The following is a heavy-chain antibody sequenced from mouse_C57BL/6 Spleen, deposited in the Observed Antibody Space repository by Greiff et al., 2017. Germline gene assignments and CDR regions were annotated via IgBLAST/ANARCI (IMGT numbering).Heavy chain of an antibody. CDR1: GFTFSDYG. V-gene: IGHV5-17*01. J-gene: IGHJ1*03. CDR2: ISSGSSTI. Sequence: DVKLVESGGGLVKPGGSLKLSCAASGFTFSDYGMHWVRQAPEKGLEWVAYISSGSSTIYYADTVKGRFTISSDNAKNTLFLQMTSLRSEDTAMYYCARRDYYGSSYGYFDVWGTGTTVTVSS. CDR3: ARRDYYGSSYGYFDV. D-gene: IGHD1-1*01.